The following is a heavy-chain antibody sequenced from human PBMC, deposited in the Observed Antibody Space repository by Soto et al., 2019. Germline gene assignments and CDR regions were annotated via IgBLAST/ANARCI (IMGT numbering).Heavy chain of an antibody. CDR2: IIPIFGTA. CDR1: GGTFSSYA. V-gene: IGHV1-69*01. J-gene: IGHJ4*02. D-gene: IGHD6-13*01. CDR3: ARTALAAAGTSSGVFDY. Sequence: VKLVQSGAEVKKPGSSVKVSCKASGGTFSSYAISWVRQAPGQGLEWMGGIIPIFGTANYAQKFQARVTITADESTSTAYMELSSLRSEDTAVYYCARTALAAAGTSSGVFDYWGQGTMVTVSS.